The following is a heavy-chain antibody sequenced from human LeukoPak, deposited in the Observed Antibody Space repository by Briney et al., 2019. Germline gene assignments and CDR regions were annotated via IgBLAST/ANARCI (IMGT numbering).Heavy chain of an antibody. D-gene: IGHD3-10*01. J-gene: IGHJ5*02. Sequence: SETLSLTCTVSGGSISSSTYYWGWIRQPPGKGLEWIGSIYYSGSAYYNLSLKSRVTISVDTSKNQFSLKLSSVTAADTAVYYCARMEKAKIWFGELFAWFDPWGQGTLVTVSS. CDR3: ARMEKAKIWFGELFAWFDP. CDR2: IYYSGSA. CDR1: GGSISSSTYY. V-gene: IGHV4-39*07.